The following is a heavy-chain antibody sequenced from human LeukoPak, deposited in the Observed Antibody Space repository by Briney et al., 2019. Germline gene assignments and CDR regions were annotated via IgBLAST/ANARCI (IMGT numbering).Heavy chain of an antibody. CDR2: ISRSGSYI. V-gene: IGHV3-21*01. D-gene: IGHD1-26*01. J-gene: IGHJ4*02. CDR3: ARDLPIVTTGYFDY. CDR1: GFTLSSYS. Sequence: GGSLGLSCVASGFTLSSYSMNWVRQAPGKGLEWVSSISRSGSYIYYADSVKGRFTISRDSAKSSLYLQMNSLRAEDTAVYYCARDLPIVTTGYFDYWGQGILVTVSS.